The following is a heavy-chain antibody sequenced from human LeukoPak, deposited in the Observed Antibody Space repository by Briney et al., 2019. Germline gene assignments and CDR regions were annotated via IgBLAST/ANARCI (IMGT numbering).Heavy chain of an antibody. CDR2: IYTSGST. CDR3: ARAAAGTSGFDP. J-gene: IGHJ5*02. V-gene: IGHV4-61*02. CDR1: GGSISSGSYY. Sequence: PSQTLSLTCTVSGGSISSGSYYWSWIRQPAGKGLEWIGRIYTSGSTNYNPSLKSRVTISVDTSKNQFSLKLSSVTAADAAVYYCARAAAGTSGFDPWGQGTLVTVSS. D-gene: IGHD6-13*01.